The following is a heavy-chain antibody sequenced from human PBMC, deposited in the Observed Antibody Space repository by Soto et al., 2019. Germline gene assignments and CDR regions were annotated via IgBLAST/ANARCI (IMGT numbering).Heavy chain of an antibody. CDR1: GGSINTFY. CDR3: AREGSYSAYNFAHGIQLWSFDF. V-gene: IGHV4-4*07. Sequence: PSETLSLTCTVSGGSINTFYWSWVRQPAGKGLEWIGRIFSSGSTSFNPSLEIRVAMSVDTSKNHFSLTLSSVTAADMAVYYCAREGSYSAYNFAHGIQLWSFDFWGQGALVTVSS. CDR2: IFSSGST. J-gene: IGHJ4*02. D-gene: IGHD5-12*01.